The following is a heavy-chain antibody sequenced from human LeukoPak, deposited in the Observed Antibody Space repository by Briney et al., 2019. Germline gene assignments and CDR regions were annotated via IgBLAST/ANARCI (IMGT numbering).Heavy chain of an antibody. CDR1: GFTFSSYA. CDR3: AKSQTLEVSTGGFY. D-gene: IGHD5/OR15-5a*01. V-gene: IGHV3-23*01. J-gene: IGHJ4*02. Sequence: GGSLRLSCAASGFTFSSYAMSWVRQAPGKGLEGVSAISGSGGSTYYADSVKGRFTISRDNSKNTLYLQMNSLRAEDTAVYYCAKSQTLEVSTGGFYWGQGTLVTVSS. CDR2: ISGSGGST.